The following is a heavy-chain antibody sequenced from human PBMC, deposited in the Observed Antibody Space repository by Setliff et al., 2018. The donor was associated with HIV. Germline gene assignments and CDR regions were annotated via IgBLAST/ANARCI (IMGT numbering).Heavy chain of an antibody. CDR3: ARLLVAGMLFDY. CDR2: ISYNEYT. D-gene: IGHD2-15*01. Sequence: SETLSLTCTVSGDPINSHYWSWIRQPPGEGLEWIGHISYNEYTNYNPSLKSRVTLSVDTSKNQFSLKLSSVTAADTAVYYCARLLVAGMLFDYWGQGTLVTVSS. V-gene: IGHV4-59*08. CDR1: GDPINSHY. J-gene: IGHJ4*02.